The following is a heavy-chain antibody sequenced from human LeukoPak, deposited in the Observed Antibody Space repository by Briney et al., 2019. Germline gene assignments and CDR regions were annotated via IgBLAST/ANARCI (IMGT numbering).Heavy chain of an antibody. CDR3: ARVYYGSGSLHYYYYYMDV. J-gene: IGHJ6*03. V-gene: IGHV3-53*01. CDR1: GFTVSSNY. CDR2: IYSGGRA. Sequence: PGGSLRLSCAASGFTVSSNYMSWVRQAPGKGLEWVAVIYSGGRAYYADSVKGRFTLSRDNSKNTLYLQMNSLRAEDTAVYYCARVYYGSGSLHYYYYYMDVWGKGTTVTISS. D-gene: IGHD3-10*01.